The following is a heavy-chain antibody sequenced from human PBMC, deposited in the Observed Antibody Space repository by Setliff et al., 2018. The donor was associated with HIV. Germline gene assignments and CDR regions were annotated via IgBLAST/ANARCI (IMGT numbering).Heavy chain of an antibody. CDR3: ARDRQGRRDGYNYLDYFDY. CDR2: IYYSGST. Sequence: SETPSLTCTVSGGSISSHYWSWIRQPPGKGLEWIGSIYYSGSTNYNPSLKSRVTISVDTSKNQFSLKLSSVTAADTAVYYCARDRQGRRDGYNYLDYFDYWGQGTLVTVSS. CDR1: GGSISSHY. V-gene: IGHV4-59*11. J-gene: IGHJ4*02. D-gene: IGHD5-12*01.